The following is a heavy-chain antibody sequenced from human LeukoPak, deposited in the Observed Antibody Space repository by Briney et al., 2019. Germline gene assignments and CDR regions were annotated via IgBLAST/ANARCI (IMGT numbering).Heavy chain of an antibody. CDR2: IYHSGST. CDR1: GGSISSGGYS. CDR3: ARVGTAMVIPHSTYNWFDP. V-gene: IGHV4-30-2*01. D-gene: IGHD5-18*01. J-gene: IGHJ5*02. Sequence: PSETLSLTCAVSGGSISSGGYSWSWIRQPPGKGLEWIGYIYHSGSTYYNPSLKSRVTISVDRSKNQFSLKLSSVTAADTAVSYCARVGTAMVIPHSTYNWFDPWGQGTLVTVSS.